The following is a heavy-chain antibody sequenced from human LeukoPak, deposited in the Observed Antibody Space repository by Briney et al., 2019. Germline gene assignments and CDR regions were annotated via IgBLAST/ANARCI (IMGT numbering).Heavy chain of an antibody. J-gene: IGHJ4*02. V-gene: IGHV3-30-3*01. Sequence: GGSLRLSCAASGFTFSSYWMHWVRQAPGKGLEWVAVIPYDGSNKYYVDSVKGRFTISRDNSNNTLYLQMNSLTPVDAAVYYFARGAAVAGILYYFDYWGQGTLVTVSS. CDR3: ARGAAVAGILYYFDY. D-gene: IGHD6-19*01. CDR1: GFTFSSYW. CDR2: IPYDGSNK.